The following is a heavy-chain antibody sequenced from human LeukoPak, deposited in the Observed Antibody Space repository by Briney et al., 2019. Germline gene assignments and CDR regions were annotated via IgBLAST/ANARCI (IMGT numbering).Heavy chain of an antibody. CDR2: ISPGNSDT. D-gene: IGHD6-13*01. Sequence: GESLKISCKASGYIFTNFWIGWVRQMPGKGLEWMGIISPGNSDTRYRPSFQGQVIMSADKSINTAYLQWNSLKASDSALYYCARLISSSWYEFDFWGQGTLVTVSS. CDR1: GYIFTNFW. V-gene: IGHV5-51*01. CDR3: ARLISSSWYEFDF. J-gene: IGHJ4*02.